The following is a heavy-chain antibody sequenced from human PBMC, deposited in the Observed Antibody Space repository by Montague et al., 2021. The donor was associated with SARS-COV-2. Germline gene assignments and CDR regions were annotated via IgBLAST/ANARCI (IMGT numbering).Heavy chain of an antibody. CDR3: ARDGSLRFEILIGPRHYYYGMDV. J-gene: IGHJ6*02. D-gene: IGHD3-9*01. CDR1: GDSISTDNW. CDR2: IYHTGST. V-gene: IGHV4-4*02. Sequence: SETLSLTCVVSGDSISTDNWWTWVRLPPGKGLEWVGEIYHTGSTKYKPSLKSRVSMSVDKSWNQFSLRLTSMTAADTAVYYCARDGSLRFEILIGPRHYYYGMDVWGQGTTVTVSS.